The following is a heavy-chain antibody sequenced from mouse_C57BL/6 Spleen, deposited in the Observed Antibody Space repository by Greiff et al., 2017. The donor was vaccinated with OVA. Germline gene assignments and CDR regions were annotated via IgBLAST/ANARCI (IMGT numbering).Heavy chain of an antibody. J-gene: IGHJ1*03. CDR1: GYSFTGYY. V-gene: IGHV1-42*01. Sequence: VQLKESGPELVKPGASVTISCKASGYSFTGYYMNWVKQSPEKSLEWIGEINPSTGGTTYNQKFKAKATLPVDKSYSTAYVYLTSLTAEDSASYCCARCPIYDYYYVGYFDVWGTGTTVTVSA. CDR2: INPSTGGT. D-gene: IGHD2-3*01. CDR3: ARCPIYDYYYVGYFDV.